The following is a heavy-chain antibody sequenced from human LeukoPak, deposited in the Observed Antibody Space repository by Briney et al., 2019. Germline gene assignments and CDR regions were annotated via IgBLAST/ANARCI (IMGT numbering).Heavy chain of an antibody. V-gene: IGHV1-69*05. D-gene: IGHD1-7*01. J-gene: IGHJ4*02. CDR2: IIPIFGTA. CDR3: ARGLELGEEGYYFDY. CDR1: GGTFSSYA. Sequence: SVKVSCKASGGTFSSYAISWVRQAPGQGLERMGRIIPIFGTANYAQKFQGRVTITTDESTSTAYMELSSLRSEDTAVYYCARGLELGEEGYYFDYWGQGTLVTVSS.